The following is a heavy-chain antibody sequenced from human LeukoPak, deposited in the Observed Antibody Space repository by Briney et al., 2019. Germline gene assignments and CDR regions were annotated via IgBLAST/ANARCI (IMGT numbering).Heavy chain of an antibody. CDR1: GGSISSGHYF. CDR3: ATSLAVAVDAFDI. Sequence: SETLSLTCTVSGGSISSGHYFWSWTRQPAGKGLEWIGRIYTSGSTNYDPSLKSRVTISVDTSKDQFSLKLSSVTAADTAVYYCATSLAVAVDAFDIWGQGTMVTVSS. V-gene: IGHV4-61*02. CDR2: IYTSGST. D-gene: IGHD6-19*01. J-gene: IGHJ3*02.